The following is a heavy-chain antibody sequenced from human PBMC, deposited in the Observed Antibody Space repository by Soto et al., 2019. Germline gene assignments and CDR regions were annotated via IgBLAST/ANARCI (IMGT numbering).Heavy chain of an antibody. J-gene: IGHJ4*02. Sequence: SVKVSCKASGGTFSSYAISWVRQAPGQGLEWMGGIIPIFGTANYAQKFQGRVTITADESTSTAYMGLSSLRSEDTAVYYCARHRGYSYGPYFDYWGQGTLVTVSS. D-gene: IGHD5-18*01. CDR1: GGTFSSYA. CDR3: ARHRGYSYGPYFDY. V-gene: IGHV1-69*13. CDR2: IIPIFGTA.